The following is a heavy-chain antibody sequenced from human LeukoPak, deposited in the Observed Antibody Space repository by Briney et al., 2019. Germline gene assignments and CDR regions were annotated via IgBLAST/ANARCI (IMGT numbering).Heavy chain of an antibody. Sequence: RGSLRLSCAASGFTFSDYYMSWIRQAPAKGLEWVSYISSSGSTIYYADSVKGRFTISRDNAKNSLYLQMNSLRAEDTAVYYCARDNRFFYDFWSGPIDYWGQGTLVTVSS. J-gene: IGHJ4*02. CDR3: ARDNRFFYDFWSGPIDY. CDR1: GFTFSDYY. V-gene: IGHV3-11*04. CDR2: ISSSGSTI. D-gene: IGHD3-3*01.